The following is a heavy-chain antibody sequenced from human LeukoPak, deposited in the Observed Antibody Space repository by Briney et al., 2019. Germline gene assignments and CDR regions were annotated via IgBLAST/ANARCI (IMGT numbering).Heavy chain of an antibody. CDR3: ARLRTEGYYYYGMDV. CDR2: IYYSGST. J-gene: IGHJ6*02. V-gene: IGHV4-59*08. CDR1: GGSISSYY. D-gene: IGHD2-21*02. Sequence: PSETLSLTCTVSGGSISSYYWNWIRQPPGKGLEWIGYIYYSGSTNYNPSLKSRVTISVDTSKNQFSLKLSSVTAADTAVYYCARLRTEGYYYYGMDVWGQGTTVTVSS.